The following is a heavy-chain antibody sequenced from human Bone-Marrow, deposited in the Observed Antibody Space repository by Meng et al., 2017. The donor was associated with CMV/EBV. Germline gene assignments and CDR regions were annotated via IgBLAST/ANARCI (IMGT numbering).Heavy chain of an antibody. D-gene: IGHD1-7*01. J-gene: IGHJ5*01. CDR2: TYYRSRWFN. CDR1: GDSVSSHSAA. CDR3: ARNPGTSQTWFDS. V-gene: IGHV6-1*01. Sequence: GDSVSSHSAAWNWIRQSPSRGLEWLGRTYYRSRWFNDFAVSVRSRVTINSDTSKNQFSLHLTSVTPEDTALYFCARNPGTSQTWFDSWGQGTLVTVSS.